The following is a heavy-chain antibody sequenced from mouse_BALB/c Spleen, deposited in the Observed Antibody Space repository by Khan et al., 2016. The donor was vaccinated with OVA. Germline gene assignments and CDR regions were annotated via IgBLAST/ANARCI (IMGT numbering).Heavy chain of an antibody. Sequence: QVQLKQSGAELARPGASVKKSCKTSGYTFTTYTLHWVKQRPGRSLEWIGYINPSNDYTNYNQKFKDKSTLTADKSSSTAYMQLSSLTSEDSAVYYCARSGQLGLRGGFTYWGQGTLVTVSA. CDR1: GYTFTTYT. CDR2: INPSNDYT. J-gene: IGHJ3*01. V-gene: IGHV1-4*01. CDR3: ARSGQLGLRGGFTY. D-gene: IGHD3-2*01.